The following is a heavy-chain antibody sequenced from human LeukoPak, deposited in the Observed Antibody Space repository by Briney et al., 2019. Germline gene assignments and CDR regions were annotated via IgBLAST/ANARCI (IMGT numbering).Heavy chain of an antibody. CDR2: ISSNGGST. Sequence: GGSLRLSCAASGFTFSSYWMHWVRQAPGKGLEYVSAISSNGGSTYYANSVKGRFTISRDNSKNTLYLQMNSLRAEDTAVYYCAKKYSTGLDPWGQGTLVTVSS. CDR1: GFTFSSYW. D-gene: IGHD1-26*01. CDR3: AKKYSTGLDP. V-gene: IGHV3-64*01. J-gene: IGHJ5*02.